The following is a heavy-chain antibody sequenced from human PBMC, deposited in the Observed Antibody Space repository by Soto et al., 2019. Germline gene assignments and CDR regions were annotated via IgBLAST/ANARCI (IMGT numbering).Heavy chain of an antibody. J-gene: IGHJ5*02. CDR3: AKDVRPGYDP. CDR1: GFTFSSSV. D-gene: IGHD3-9*01. Sequence: EVQLLESGGGLVQPGGSLRLSCAASGFTFSSSVMTWVRQAPGKGLEWVSAIGGSDYSTYYADSVKGRFTISRDNSKNTQYLQMNSLRAEDTAVYYCAKDVRPGYDPRVQGTLVTVSS. V-gene: IGHV3-23*01. CDR2: IGGSDYST.